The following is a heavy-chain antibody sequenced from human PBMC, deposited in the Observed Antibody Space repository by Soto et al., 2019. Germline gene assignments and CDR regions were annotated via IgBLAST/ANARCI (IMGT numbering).Heavy chain of an antibody. Sequence: QVQLVESGGGVVQPGRSLRLSCAASGFTFSSYGMHWVRQAPGKGLEWVAVISYDGSNKYYADSVKGRFTISRDNSKNTLYLQMNSLRAEDTAVYYCAKDLYNWNRGPSDIWGQGTMVTVSS. D-gene: IGHD1-20*01. CDR3: AKDLYNWNRGPSDI. V-gene: IGHV3-30*18. CDR2: ISYDGSNK. CDR1: GFTFSSYG. J-gene: IGHJ3*02.